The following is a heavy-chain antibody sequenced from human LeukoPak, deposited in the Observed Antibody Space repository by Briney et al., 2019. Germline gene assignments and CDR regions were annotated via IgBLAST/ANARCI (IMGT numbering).Heavy chain of an antibody. CDR1: GFSFSSYG. CDR3: ARILDSAWGELGY. V-gene: IGHV3-30*02. J-gene: IGHJ4*02. Sequence: GSLRLSCAASGFSFSSYGMHWVRQAPGKGLEWVAFIRYDWSNKYYADSVKGRFTISRDNSKNTLYLQMNSLRADDTAVYYCARILDSAWGELGYWGQGTLVTVSS. D-gene: IGHD6-19*01. CDR2: IRYDWSNK.